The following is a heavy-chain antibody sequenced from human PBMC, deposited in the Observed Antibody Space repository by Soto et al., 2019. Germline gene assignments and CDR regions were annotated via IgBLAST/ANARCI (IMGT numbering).Heavy chain of an antibody. CDR1: GFTFSSYG. CDR3: AKERGDAFDI. Sequence: GGSLRLSCAASGFTFSSYGMHWVRQAPGKGLEWVAVISYDGSNKYYADSVKGRFTISRDNSKNTLYLQMNSLRAEDTAVYYSAKERGDAFDIWGQGTMVTVSS. J-gene: IGHJ3*02. CDR2: ISYDGSNK. V-gene: IGHV3-30*18.